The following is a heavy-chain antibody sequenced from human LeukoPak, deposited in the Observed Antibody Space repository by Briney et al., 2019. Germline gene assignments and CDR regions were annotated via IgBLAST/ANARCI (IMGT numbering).Heavy chain of an antibody. CDR3: AKGFRVSY. J-gene: IGHJ4*02. Sequence: PGGSLRHSCAASGFTFSSNAMTWVRQAPGKGLEWVSAIRGSDGATYYADSVKGRFTISRDNSKNTLSLQMNSLRAEDTAVYYCAKGFRVSYWGQGTLVTVSS. V-gene: IGHV3-23*01. CDR2: IRGSDGAT. CDR1: GFTFSSNA.